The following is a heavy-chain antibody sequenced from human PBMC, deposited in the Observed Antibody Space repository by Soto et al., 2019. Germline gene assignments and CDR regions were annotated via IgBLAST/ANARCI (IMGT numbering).Heavy chain of an antibody. CDR3: ARAGDYDILTGYSYYYYYGMDV. CDR2: INHSGST. J-gene: IGHJ6*02. Sequence: SETLSLTCAVSGGSISSGGYSWSWIRQPPGKGLEWIGEINHSGSTNYNPSLKSRVTISVDTSKNQFSLKLSSVTAADTAVYYCARAGDYDILTGYSYYYYYGMDVWGQGTTVTVSS. D-gene: IGHD3-9*01. CDR1: GGSISSGGYS. V-gene: IGHV4-34*01.